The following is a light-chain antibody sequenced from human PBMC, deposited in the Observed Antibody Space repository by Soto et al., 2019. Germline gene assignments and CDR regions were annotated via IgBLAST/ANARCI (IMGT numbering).Light chain of an antibody. V-gene: IGKV1-5*03. Sequence: DIQMTQSPSTLSASVGDRVTITCRASQSIGSWLAWYQQKPGKAPNLLIYKASSLESGVPSRFSGSGSGTEFTLTISSPQPDDFATYYCQHYNSYSEAFGQGTKVDIK. CDR3: QHYNSYSEA. CDR1: QSIGSW. J-gene: IGKJ1*01. CDR2: KAS.